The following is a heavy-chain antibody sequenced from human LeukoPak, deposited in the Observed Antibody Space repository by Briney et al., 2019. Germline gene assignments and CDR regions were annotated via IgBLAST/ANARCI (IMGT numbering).Heavy chain of an antibody. V-gene: IGHV4-59*01. D-gene: IGHD6-13*01. CDR3: AREKGRYSSSWYHYYYYGMDV. CDR1: GGSISSYN. J-gene: IGHJ6*02. Sequence: SETLSLTCTVSGGSISSYNWSWIRQPPGKGLEWIGYIYYSGSTNYNPSLKSRVTISVDTSKNQFSLKLSSVTAADTAVYYCAREKGRYSSSWYHYYYYGMDVWGQGTTVTVSS. CDR2: IYYSGST.